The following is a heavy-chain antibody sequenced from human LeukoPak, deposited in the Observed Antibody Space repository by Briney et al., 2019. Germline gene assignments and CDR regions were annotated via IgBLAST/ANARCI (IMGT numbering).Heavy chain of an antibody. J-gene: IGHJ4*02. CDR3: AHGGLYYLDY. CDR2: ISSSGSTI. Sequence: GGSLRLSCAASGFTFSSYEMNWVRQAPGKGLEWVSYISSSGSTIYYADSVKGRFTISRDISKNTLYLQMNSLRAKDTAVYYCAHGGLYYLDYWGQGTLVTVSS. CDR1: GFTFSSYE. D-gene: IGHD3-10*01. V-gene: IGHV3-48*03.